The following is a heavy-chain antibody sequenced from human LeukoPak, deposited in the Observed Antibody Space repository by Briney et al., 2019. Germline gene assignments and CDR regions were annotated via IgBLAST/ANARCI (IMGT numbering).Heavy chain of an antibody. CDR3: ASRPGDFIDSSVYYSF. J-gene: IGHJ4*02. D-gene: IGHD3-22*01. V-gene: IGHV3-21*01. CDR1: GFSFSTDT. CDR2: ISSSSTYI. Sequence: GGSLRLSCAASGFSFSTDTVNWVRQARGKGLEWVSSISSSSTYIYYTGSVKGRFAISRDNARNAVYLQMNSLRTEDTGVYYCASRPGDFIDSSVYYSFWGQGTLVTVSS.